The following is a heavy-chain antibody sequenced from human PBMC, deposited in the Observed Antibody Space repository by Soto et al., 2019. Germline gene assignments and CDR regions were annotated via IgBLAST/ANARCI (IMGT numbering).Heavy chain of an antibody. CDR2: ISSSSTI. D-gene: IGHD4-17*01. CDR1: GFTFSSYS. J-gene: IGHJ5*02. CDR3: AREGGDLNWFDP. V-gene: IGHV3-48*01. Sequence: EVQLVESGGGLVQPGGSLRLSCAASGFTFSSYSMNWVRQAPGKGLEWGSYISSSSTIYYADSVKGRFTISRDNAKNSLYLQMNSLRAEDTAVYYCAREGGDLNWFDPWGQGTLVTVSS.